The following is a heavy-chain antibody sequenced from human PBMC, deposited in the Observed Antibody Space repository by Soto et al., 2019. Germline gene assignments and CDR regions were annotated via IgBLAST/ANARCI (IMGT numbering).Heavy chain of an antibody. J-gene: IGHJ5*02. D-gene: IGHD3-10*01. CDR1: GGTFSSYA. V-gene: IGHV1-69*13. CDR2: IIPIFGTA. CDR3: ARAGYYYGSGPMRFDP. Sequence: SVNVSCKSSGGTFSSYAISWGRQAPGQGLEWMGGIIPIFGTANYAQKFQGRVTITADESTSTAYMELSSLRSEDTAVYYCARAGYYYGSGPMRFDPWGQGTLVTVSS.